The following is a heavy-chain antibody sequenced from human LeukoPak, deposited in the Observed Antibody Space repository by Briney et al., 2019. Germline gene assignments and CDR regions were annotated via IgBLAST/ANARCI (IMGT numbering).Heavy chain of an antibody. J-gene: IGHJ3*02. D-gene: IGHD3-10*01. V-gene: IGHV4-59*08. Sequence: SETLSLTCNVSGDSLTSHFWSWIRQTPGKGLEWIGYVFHSGTTNYSPSLKSRVTISLDTSNKQFYLRLASVTAADTAVYYCARRMASVTDAFDIWGRGTMVSVSS. CDR2: VFHSGTT. CDR1: GDSLTSHF. CDR3: ARRMASVTDAFDI.